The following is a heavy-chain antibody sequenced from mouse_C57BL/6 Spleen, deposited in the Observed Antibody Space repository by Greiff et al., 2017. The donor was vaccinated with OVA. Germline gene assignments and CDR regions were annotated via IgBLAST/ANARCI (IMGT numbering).Heavy chain of an antibody. V-gene: IGHV5-17*01. D-gene: IGHD2-12*01. Sequence: EVHLVESGGGLVKPGGSLKLSCAASGFPFSDSGMHWVSQAPEQGLEWVAYISSGSSTNYYADTVKGRFTNSSDNAKNTLFLQMTSLRSEDTAMYYCARRVNLYYAMDYWGQGTSVTVSS. CDR3: ARRVNLYYAMDY. CDR2: ISSGSSTN. J-gene: IGHJ4*01. CDR1: GFPFSDSG.